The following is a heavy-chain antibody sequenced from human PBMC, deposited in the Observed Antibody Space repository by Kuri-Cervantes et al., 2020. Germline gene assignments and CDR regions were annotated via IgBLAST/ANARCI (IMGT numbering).Heavy chain of an antibody. CDR3: ARNQWFDP. J-gene: IGHJ5*02. Sequence: SETLSLTCTVSGGSISTYYWSWIRQPPGKGLEWIGYIYYSGSTNYNPSLKSRITMSVDTSKNQFYLKLSSVTAADTAVYYCARNQWFDPWGQGTLVTVSS. V-gene: IGHV4-59*08. CDR2: IYYSGST. D-gene: IGHD1-14*01. CDR1: GGSISTYY.